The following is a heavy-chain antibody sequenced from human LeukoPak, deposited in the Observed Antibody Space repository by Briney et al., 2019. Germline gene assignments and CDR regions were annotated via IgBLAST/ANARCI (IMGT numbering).Heavy chain of an antibody. CDR1: GFTFNNYG. CDR2: IRYDGSNE. J-gene: IGHJ1*01. D-gene: IGHD1-26*01. Sequence: GGSLRLSCAASGFTFNNYGMHWVRQAPGKGLEWVAFIRYDGSNEYYADSVKGRFTISRDNSKNTLYLQMNSLRAEYTAVYYCAKQDVGAPNTLYFQYWGQGTLVTVSS. V-gene: IGHV3-30*02. CDR3: AKQDVGAPNTLYFQY.